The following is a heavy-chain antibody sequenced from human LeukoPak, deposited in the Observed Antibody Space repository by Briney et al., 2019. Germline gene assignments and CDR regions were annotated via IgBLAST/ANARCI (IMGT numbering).Heavy chain of an antibody. CDR3: AKDFGELFLGPYNWFDP. J-gene: IGHJ5*02. V-gene: IGHV3-11*01. CDR1: GFDFSDYY. D-gene: IGHD3-10*01. CDR2: IKTTGLTT. Sequence: GGSLRLSCAASGFDFSDYYMSWIRQAPGKGLEWISNIKTTGLTTYYADSVKGRFTISRDNAKNSLFLQMNSLRAEDTALYYCAKDFGELFLGPYNWFDPWGQGTLVTVSS.